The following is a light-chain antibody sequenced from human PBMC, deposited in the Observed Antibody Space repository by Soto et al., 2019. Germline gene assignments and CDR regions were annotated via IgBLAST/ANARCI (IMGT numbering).Light chain of an antibody. J-gene: IGKJ2*01. CDR2: KAS. CDR1: QSVNNW. V-gene: IGKV1-5*03. CDR3: QQYNSYSSYT. Sequence: DIQMTQSPSTLSASVGDRVSITCRASQSVNNWLAWYQQKPGQAPKLLIYKASSLNSGVPSRFTGSGSGTEFTLTISSLQPDDFATYYCQQYNSYSSYTFGQGTKLEIK.